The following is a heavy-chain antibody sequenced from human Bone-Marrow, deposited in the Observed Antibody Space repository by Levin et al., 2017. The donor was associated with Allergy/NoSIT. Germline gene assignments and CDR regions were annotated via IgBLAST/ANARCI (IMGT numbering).Heavy chain of an antibody. Sequence: PGASVKVSCKGSGYSFTSYWIGWVRQMPGKGLEWMGIIYPGDSDTRYSPSFQGQVTISADKSISTAYLQWSSLKASDTAMYYCARHASGGTMVRGVYPTRYYDYGMDVWGQGTTVTVSS. V-gene: IGHV5-51*01. CDR3: ARHASGGTMVRGVYPTRYYDYGMDV. D-gene: IGHD3-10*01. J-gene: IGHJ6*02. CDR1: GYSFTSYW. CDR2: IYPGDSDT.